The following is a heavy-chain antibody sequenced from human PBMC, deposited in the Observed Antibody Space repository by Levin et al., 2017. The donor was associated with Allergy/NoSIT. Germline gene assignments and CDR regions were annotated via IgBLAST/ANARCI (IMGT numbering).Heavy chain of an antibody. V-gene: IGHV3-30-3*01. CDR1: GFTFSSYA. CDR2: ISYDGSNK. D-gene: IGHD6-19*01. J-gene: IGHJ4*02. Sequence: GGSLRLSCAASGFTFSSYAMHWVRQAPGKGLEWVAVISYDGSNKYYADSVKGRFTISRDNSKNTLYLQMNSLRAEDTAVYYCARDLRFRSLGTRLIAVAGTMVYWGQGTLVTVSS. CDR3: ARDLRFRSLGTRLIAVAGTMVY.